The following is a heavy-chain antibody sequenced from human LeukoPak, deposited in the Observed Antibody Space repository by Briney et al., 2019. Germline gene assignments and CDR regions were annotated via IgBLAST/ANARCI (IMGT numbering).Heavy chain of an antibody. CDR2: ISWNSGSV. Sequence: PGGSLRLSCAASGFTFDDYAMHWVRQAPGKGLEGVSGISWNSGSVGYADSVMGRFTISRDNAKNSLYLQMNSLRAEDTALYYCAKDFDSSSRGSVDYWGQGTLVTVSS. V-gene: IGHV3-9*01. CDR1: GFTFDDYA. CDR3: AKDFDSSSRGSVDY. J-gene: IGHJ4*02. D-gene: IGHD6-13*01.